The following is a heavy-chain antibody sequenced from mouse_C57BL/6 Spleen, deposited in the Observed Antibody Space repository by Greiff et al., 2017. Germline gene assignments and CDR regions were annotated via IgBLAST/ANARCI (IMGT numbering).Heavy chain of an antibody. CDR3: ATYYGSSWYFDV. D-gene: IGHD1-1*01. J-gene: IGHJ1*03. CDR2: ISSGSSTI. V-gene: IGHV5-17*01. Sequence: EVKLVESGGGLVKPGGSLKLSCAASGFTFSDYGMHWVRQAPEKGLEWVAYISSGSSTIYYADTVKGRFTISRDNAKNTLFLQMTSLRSEDTAMYYCATYYGSSWYFDVWGTGTTVTVSS. CDR1: GFTFSDYG.